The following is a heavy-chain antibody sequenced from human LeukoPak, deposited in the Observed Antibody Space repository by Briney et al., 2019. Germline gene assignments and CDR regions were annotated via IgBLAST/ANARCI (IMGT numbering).Heavy chain of an antibody. V-gene: IGHV3-9*01. D-gene: IGHD6-13*01. J-gene: IGHJ4*02. Sequence: GGSLRLSCAASGFTLEDYAIRWVRQAPGEGLEWVSGISWNSGYTAYADSVRGRFTISRGNAKNSLYLQMNSLRAEDTALYYCAKDGSPGIAAAGDYWGQGTLVTVSS. CDR3: AKDGSPGIAAAGDY. CDR1: GFTLEDYA. CDR2: ISWNSGYT.